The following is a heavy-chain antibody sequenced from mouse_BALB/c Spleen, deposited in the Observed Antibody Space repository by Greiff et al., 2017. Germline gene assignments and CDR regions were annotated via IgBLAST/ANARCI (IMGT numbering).Heavy chain of an antibody. J-gene: IGHJ4*01. CDR1: GYTFSSYW. CDR2: ILPGSCST. V-gene: IGHV1-9*01. CDR3: ARNYYAMDY. D-gene: IGHD1-1*02. Sequence: LVESGAELMKPGASVKISCKATGYTFSSYWIEWVKQRPGHGLEWIGEILPGSCSTNYNEKFKGKATFTADTSSNTAYMQLSSLTSEDSAVYYCARNYYAMDYWGQGTSVTVSS.